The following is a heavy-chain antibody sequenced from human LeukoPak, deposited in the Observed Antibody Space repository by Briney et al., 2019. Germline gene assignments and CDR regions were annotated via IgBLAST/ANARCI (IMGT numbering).Heavy chain of an antibody. V-gene: IGHV4-39*01. CDR1: GGSIRSSYYY. CDR3: ARIGMVATNY. D-gene: IGHD5-12*01. CDR2: IYDSGST. J-gene: IGHJ4*02. Sequence: PSETLSLTCTVSGGSIRSSYYYWGWIRQPPGKGLEWIGSIYDSGSTYYNPSLKSRVTISVDTSKNQFSLKLSSVTAADTAVYYCARIGMVATNYWGQGTLVTVSS.